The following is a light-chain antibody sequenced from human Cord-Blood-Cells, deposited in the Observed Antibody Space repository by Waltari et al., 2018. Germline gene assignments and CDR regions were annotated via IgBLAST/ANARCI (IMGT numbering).Light chain of an antibody. CDR3: CSYAGSVV. CDR1: SSDVGRDNL. Sequence: QSALTQPPSLSRSPGQSITLPCTGPSSDVGRDNLVSWYQQHPGKATKLRIYEVSNRPSGFSNRFSGSKSGNTASLTISGLQAEDEADYYCCSYAGSVVFGGGTKLTVL. CDR2: EVS. J-gene: IGLJ2*01. V-gene: IGLV2-23*02.